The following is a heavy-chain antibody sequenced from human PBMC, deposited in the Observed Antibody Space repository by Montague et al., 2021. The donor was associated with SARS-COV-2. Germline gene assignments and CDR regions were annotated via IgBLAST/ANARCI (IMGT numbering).Heavy chain of an antibody. D-gene: IGHD3-9*01. Sequence: TLSLTCTVSGGSIRSDGFYWNWIRQPAGKGLEWIGRIDASGTTNYKPSLKSRVIISLDRSKNQFSLKLSSVIAADTAVYYCARSAFRYFDRPGMDVWGQGNTVTVPS. CDR3: ARSAFRYFDRPGMDV. J-gene: IGHJ6*02. V-gene: IGHV4-61*02. CDR2: IDASGTT. CDR1: GGSIRSDGFY.